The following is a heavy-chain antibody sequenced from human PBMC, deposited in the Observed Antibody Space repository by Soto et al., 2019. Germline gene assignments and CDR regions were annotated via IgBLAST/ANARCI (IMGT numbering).Heavy chain of an antibody. V-gene: IGHV3-48*01. Sequence: PVGSLRLSCAASGFTFSSYSMNWVRQAPGKGLEWVSYISSSSSTIYYADSVKGRFTISRDNSKNTLYLQMNSLRAEDTAVYYCAREFTVTRRESYYYYGMDVWGQGTTVTVSS. CDR1: GFTFSSYS. J-gene: IGHJ6*02. CDR2: ISSSSSTI. D-gene: IGHD4-17*01. CDR3: AREFTVTRRESYYYYGMDV.